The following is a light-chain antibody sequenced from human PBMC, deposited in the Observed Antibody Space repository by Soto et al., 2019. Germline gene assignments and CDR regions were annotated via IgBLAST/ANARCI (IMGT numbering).Light chain of an antibody. Sequence: QSVLKQSPSVSGAPGQRVTIPCTGSSSNIGAGYDVHWYHQLPGTAPKLLIYGNSNRPSGVADRFSGSMSGTSASLAITWFQADDLSAYYSLSYYSGLSVVVFAGGTDLTVL. CDR3: LSYYSGLSVVV. V-gene: IGLV1-40*01. CDR1: SSNIGAGYD. CDR2: GNS. J-gene: IGLJ2*01.